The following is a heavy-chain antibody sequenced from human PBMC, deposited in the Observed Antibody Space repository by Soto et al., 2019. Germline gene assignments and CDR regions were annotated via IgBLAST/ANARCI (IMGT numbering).Heavy chain of an antibody. CDR3: VRGGSNYAS. J-gene: IGHJ5*02. CDR2: IKPDESEK. Sequence: EVQLVESGGGLVQPGGPLRLSCTASGFTFSDSWMTWVRQAPGQGLEWVARIKPDESEKKYADSVKGRFSISRDNAKNSMYLQMDSLRGEDTAVYYCVRGGSNYASWGQGTLVTVSS. D-gene: IGHD4-4*01. V-gene: IGHV3-7*01. CDR1: GFTFSDSW.